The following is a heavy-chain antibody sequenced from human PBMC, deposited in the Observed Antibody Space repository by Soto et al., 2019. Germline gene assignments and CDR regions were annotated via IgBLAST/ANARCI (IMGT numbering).Heavy chain of an antibody. D-gene: IGHD3-3*01. CDR2: IKSKTDGGTT. J-gene: IGHJ4*02. V-gene: IGHV3-15*01. Sequence: EVQLVESGGGLVKPGGSLRLSCAASGFTFSNAWMSWVRQAPGKGLEWVGRIKSKTDGGTTDYAAPVKGRFTISRDDSKNTLYLQMNSLKTEDTAVYYCTTGTKTYYDFWSGPMYYFDYWGQGTLVTVSS. CDR3: TTGTKTYYDFWSGPMYYFDY. CDR1: GFTFSNAW.